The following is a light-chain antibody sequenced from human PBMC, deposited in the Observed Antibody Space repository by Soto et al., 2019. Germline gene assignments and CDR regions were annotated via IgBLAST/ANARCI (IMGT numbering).Light chain of an antibody. V-gene: IGLV2-8*01. CDR1: SSNIGGNS. CDR3: SSYAGHNNYV. Sequence: QSVMTQPPSVSASPGQKVTISCSGSSSNIGGNSVSWYQQLPGTAPKLLIYEVTKRPSGVPDRFSGSKSGNTASLTVSGLQTEYEAAYYCSSYAGHNNYVFATGTKLTVL. J-gene: IGLJ1*01. CDR2: EVT.